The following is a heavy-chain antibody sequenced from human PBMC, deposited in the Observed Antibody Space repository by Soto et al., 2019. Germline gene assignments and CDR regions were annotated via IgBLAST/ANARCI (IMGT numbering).Heavy chain of an antibody. J-gene: IGHJ4*02. V-gene: IGHV4-4*02. Sequence: QVQLQESGPGLVKPSGTLSLTCAVSSGSISSSNWWSWVRQPPGKGLEWFGEIYHSGRTNYNPSLKSRVTISVDKSKNQFSPELSSVTAADTAVYYCAGLASIAAAGSVDYWGQGTLVTVSS. CDR1: SGSISSSNW. D-gene: IGHD6-13*01. CDR2: IYHSGRT. CDR3: AGLASIAAAGSVDY.